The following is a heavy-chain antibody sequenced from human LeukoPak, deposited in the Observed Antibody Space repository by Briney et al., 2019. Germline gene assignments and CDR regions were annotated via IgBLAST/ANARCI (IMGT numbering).Heavy chain of an antibody. CDR1: GFTFNNAW. D-gene: IGHD3-10*01. CDR3: ARHGSITMVRGRLRYYYMDV. V-gene: IGHV3-21*04. CDR2: ISDSGAYI. Sequence: KPGGSLRLSCAASGFTFNNAWMNWVRQAPGKGLEWVSAISDSGAYIYYADSVKGRFTISRDNSKNTLYFQMNSLRAEDTAVYYCARHGSITMVRGRLRYYYMDVWGKGTTVTISS. J-gene: IGHJ6*03.